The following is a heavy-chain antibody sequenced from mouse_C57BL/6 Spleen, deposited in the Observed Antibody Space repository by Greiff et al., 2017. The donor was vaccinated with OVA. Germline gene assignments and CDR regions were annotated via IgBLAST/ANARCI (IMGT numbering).Heavy chain of an antibody. Sequence: QVHVKQSGAELVKPGASVKLSCKASGYTFTSYWMHWVKQRPGRGLEWIGRIDPNSGGTKYNEKFKSKATLTVDKPSSTAYMQLSSLTSEDSAVYYCARCTTVVPHYYAMDYWGQGTSVTVSS. D-gene: IGHD1-1*01. CDR2: IDPNSGGT. CDR3: ARCTTVVPHYYAMDY. V-gene: IGHV1-72*01. J-gene: IGHJ4*01. CDR1: GYTFTSYW.